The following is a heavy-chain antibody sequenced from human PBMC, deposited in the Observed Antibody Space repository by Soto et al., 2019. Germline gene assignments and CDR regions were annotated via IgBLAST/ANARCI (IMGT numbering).Heavy chain of an antibody. CDR3: ARPSYYDSSGITPNAFDI. CDR1: GDSISDSDYY. CDR2: IHYSETT. J-gene: IGHJ3*02. Sequence: PSETLSLTCTVSGDSISDSDYYGGWIRQPPGGGLEWLGSIHYSETTYYSSSLKGRATISVDTSQNLISLNLKSATAADTAVYFCARPSYYDSSGITPNAFDIWGQGTMVTVSS. D-gene: IGHD3-22*01. V-gene: IGHV4-39*01.